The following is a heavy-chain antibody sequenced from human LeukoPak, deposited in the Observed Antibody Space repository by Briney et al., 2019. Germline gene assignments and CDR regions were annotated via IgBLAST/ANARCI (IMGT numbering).Heavy chain of an antibody. D-gene: IGHD1-1*01. CDR3: ARELDRAVGMDV. CDR2: IYYSGST. CDR1: GGSISSSSYY. V-gene: IGHV4-39*07. J-gene: IGHJ6*02. Sequence: SETLSLTCTVSGGSISSSSYYWGWIRQPPGKGLEWIGSIYYSGSTYYNPSLKSRVTISVDTSKNQFSLKLSSVTAADTAVYYCARELDRAVGMDVWGQGTTVTVSS.